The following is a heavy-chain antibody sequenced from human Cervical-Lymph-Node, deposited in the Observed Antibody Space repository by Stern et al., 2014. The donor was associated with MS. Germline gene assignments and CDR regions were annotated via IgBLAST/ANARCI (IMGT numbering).Heavy chain of an antibody. CDR3: ARVSSGDSDAFDI. J-gene: IGHJ3*02. CDR2: INPNSGGT. V-gene: IGHV1-2*04. D-gene: IGHD4-17*01. CDR1: GYTFTGYY. Sequence: QVQLEESGAEVKKPGASVKVSCKASGYTFTGYYMHWVRQAPGQGLEWMGWINPNSGGTNYAQKFQGWVTMTRDTSISTAYMELSRLRSDDTAVYYCARVSSGDSDAFDIWGQGTMVTVSS.